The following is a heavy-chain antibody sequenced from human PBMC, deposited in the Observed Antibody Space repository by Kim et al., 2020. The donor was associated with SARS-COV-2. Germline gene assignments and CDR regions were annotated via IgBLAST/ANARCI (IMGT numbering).Heavy chain of an antibody. CDR1: GGTFSSYA. V-gene: IGHV1-69*13. Sequence: SVKVSCKASGGTFSSYAISWVRQAPGQGLEWMGGIIPIFGTANYAQKFQGRVTITADESTSTAYMELSSLRSEDTAVYYCASNTYYDFWSGYYRLDIWGQGTMVTVSS. D-gene: IGHD3-3*01. J-gene: IGHJ3*02. CDR3: ASNTYYDFWSGYYRLDI. CDR2: IIPIFGTA.